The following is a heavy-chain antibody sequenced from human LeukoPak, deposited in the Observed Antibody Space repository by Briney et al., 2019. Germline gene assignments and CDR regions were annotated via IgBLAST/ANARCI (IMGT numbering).Heavy chain of an antibody. Sequence: GASVKVSCKASGYTFTSYDINWVRQATGQGLEWMGWMNPNSGNTGYAQKFQGRVTMTRDTSTSTVYMELSSLRSEDTAVYYCARESGGSGWYDFDYWGQGTLVTVSS. CDR1: GYTFTSYD. D-gene: IGHD6-19*01. J-gene: IGHJ4*02. V-gene: IGHV1-8*01. CDR3: ARESGGSGWYDFDY. CDR2: MNPNSGNT.